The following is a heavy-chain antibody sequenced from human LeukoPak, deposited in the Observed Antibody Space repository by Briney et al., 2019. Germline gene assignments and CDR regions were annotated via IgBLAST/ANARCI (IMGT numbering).Heavy chain of an antibody. CDR3: ARDQSGSLDY. Sequence: GGSLRLTCAASGFTFSNTWMAWVRQAPGRGLEWVANINQDASTKHYVDSVKGRFTISRDNAKNSLYLQMNSLRAEDTAVYYCARDQSGSLDYWGQGTLVTVSS. CDR2: INQDASTK. D-gene: IGHD1-26*01. J-gene: IGHJ4*02. V-gene: IGHV3-7*01. CDR1: GFTFSNTW.